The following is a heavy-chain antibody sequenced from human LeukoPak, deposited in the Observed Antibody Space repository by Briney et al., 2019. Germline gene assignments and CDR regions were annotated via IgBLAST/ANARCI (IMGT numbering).Heavy chain of an antibody. CDR3: GKGAARPIRYNWFDP. J-gene: IGHJ5*02. Sequence: SETLSLTCAVSGYSISSGYYWGWIRQPPGKGLEWIGSIYHSGSTYYNPSLKSRVTISVDTSKNQFSLKLSSVTAADTAVYCCGKGAARPIRYNWFDPWGQGTLVTVSS. CDR1: GYSISSGYY. D-gene: IGHD6-6*01. V-gene: IGHV4-38-2*01. CDR2: IYHSGST.